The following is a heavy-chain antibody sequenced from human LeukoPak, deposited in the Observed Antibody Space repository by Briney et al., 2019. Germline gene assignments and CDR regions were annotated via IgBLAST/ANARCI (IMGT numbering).Heavy chain of an antibody. CDR1: GFTFNNYP. CDR3: AKTIWDSRGKYYDY. D-gene: IGHD3-22*01. Sequence: PGGSLRLSCAASGFTFNNYPMSWVRQAPGKGLGWISVISGSSVDIAYADSVKGRFTIFRDNSRNTLYLQMNSLRAEDTAVYYCAKTIWDSRGKYYDYWGQGTLVTVSS. J-gene: IGHJ4*02. CDR2: ISGSSVDI. V-gene: IGHV3-23*01.